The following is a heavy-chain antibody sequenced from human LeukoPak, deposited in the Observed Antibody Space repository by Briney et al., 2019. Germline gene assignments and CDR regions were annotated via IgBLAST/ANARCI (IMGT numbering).Heavy chain of an antibody. CDR2: INSDGRST. V-gene: IGHV3-74*01. Sequence: GGSLRLSCAASRFTFSDYWMHWVRQAPGKGLVWVSRINSDGRSTNYADSVKGRFTIPRDNAKNTLFLQMNSLRVEDTAVYFCVLHPPYGSGGYIDSWGQGTLVTVSS. CDR1: RFTFSDYW. J-gene: IGHJ4*02. CDR3: VLHPPYGSGGYIDS. D-gene: IGHD3-10*01.